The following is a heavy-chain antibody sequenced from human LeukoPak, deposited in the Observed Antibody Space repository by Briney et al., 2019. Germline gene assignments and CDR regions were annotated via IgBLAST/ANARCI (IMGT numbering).Heavy chain of an antibody. D-gene: IGHD2-8*01. Sequence: GASVKVSCKASGYTFTSYGIGWVRQAPRQGLEWMGWISAYNGNTNYAQKLQGRVTMTTDTSTSTAYMELRSLRSDDTAVYYCARVEMTTIVLMVYYYGMDVWGQGTTVTVSS. V-gene: IGHV1-18*01. CDR2: ISAYNGNT. CDR1: GYTFTSYG. CDR3: ARVEMTTIVLMVYYYGMDV. J-gene: IGHJ6*02.